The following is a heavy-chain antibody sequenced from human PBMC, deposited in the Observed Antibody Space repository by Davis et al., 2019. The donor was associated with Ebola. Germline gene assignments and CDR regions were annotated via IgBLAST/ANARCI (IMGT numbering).Heavy chain of an antibody. D-gene: IGHD6-13*01. V-gene: IGHV3-48*04. J-gene: IGHJ5*02. Sequence: PGGSLRLSCAASGFTFTNYWMTWVRQAPGKGLEWVSYISSSGSTIYYADSVKGRFTISRDNAKNSLYLQMNSLRAEDTAVYYCASGGEQQLVRGWFDPWGQGTLVTVSS. CDR2: ISSSGSTI. CDR3: ASGGEQQLVRGWFDP. CDR1: GFTFTNYW.